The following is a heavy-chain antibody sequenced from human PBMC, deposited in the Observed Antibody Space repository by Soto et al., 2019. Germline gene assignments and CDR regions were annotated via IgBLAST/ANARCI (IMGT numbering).Heavy chain of an antibody. D-gene: IGHD3-22*01. CDR3: AKDGDVYYDSSGYYGYFDY. V-gene: IGHV3-23*01. CDR1: GFTFSSYA. Sequence: GGSLRLSCAASGFTFSSYAMSWVRQAPGKGLDWVSAISGSGGSTYYADSVKGRFTISRDNSKNTLYLQMNSLRAEDTAVYYCAKDGDVYYDSSGYYGYFDYWGQGTLVTVSS. CDR2: ISGSGGST. J-gene: IGHJ4*02.